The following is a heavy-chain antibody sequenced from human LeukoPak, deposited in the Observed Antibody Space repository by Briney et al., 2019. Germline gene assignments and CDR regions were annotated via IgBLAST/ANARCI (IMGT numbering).Heavy chain of an antibody. CDR3: ARSYGSSWYKAH. CDR1: GYSISSGYY. CDR2: IYHSGST. J-gene: IGHJ4*02. Sequence: KPSETLSLTCAVSGYSISSGYYWGWIRQPPGKGLEWIGSIYHSGSTYYNPSLKSRVTISLDTSKNQFSLKLSSVIAADTAVYYCARSYGSSWYKAHWGQGTLVTVSS. D-gene: IGHD6-13*01. V-gene: IGHV4-38-2*01.